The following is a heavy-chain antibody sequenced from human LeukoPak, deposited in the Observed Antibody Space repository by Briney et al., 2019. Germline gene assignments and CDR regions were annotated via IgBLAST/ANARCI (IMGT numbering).Heavy chain of an antibody. Sequence: ASVKVSCKTSGYTFTNYDINWVRQAPGQGLEWMGWIGTYNGHTNYAQKLQGRVTLTTDTSTSTAYMELRSLRSDDTAVYYCARDPPYYDILTGYYTTSNYYYYYYMDVWGKGTTVTVSS. CDR2: IGTYNGHT. D-gene: IGHD3-9*01. V-gene: IGHV1-18*01. CDR3: ARDPPYYDILTGYYTTSNYYYYYYMDV. J-gene: IGHJ6*03. CDR1: GYTFTNYD.